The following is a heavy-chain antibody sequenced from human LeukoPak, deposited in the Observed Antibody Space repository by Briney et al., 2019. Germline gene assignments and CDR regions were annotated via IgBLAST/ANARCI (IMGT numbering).Heavy chain of an antibody. V-gene: IGHV1-2*02. CDR1: GYTFTGYY. Sequence: ASVKVSCKASGYTFTGYYMHWVRQAPGQGLEWMGWINPNSGGTNYAQKLQGRVTMTTDTSTSTAYMELRSLRSDDTAVYYCARELLWFGELSTALDYWGQGTLVTVSS. J-gene: IGHJ4*02. CDR2: INPNSGGT. CDR3: ARELLWFGELSTALDY. D-gene: IGHD3-10*01.